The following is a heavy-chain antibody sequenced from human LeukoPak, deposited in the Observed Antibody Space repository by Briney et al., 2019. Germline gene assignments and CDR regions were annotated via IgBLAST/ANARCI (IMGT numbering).Heavy chain of an antibody. CDR2: INPNSGNT. D-gene: IGHD6-13*01. J-gene: IGHJ4*02. CDR3: ARGGTVNTTWYPYDY. Sequence: ASVKVSCKASGYTFTSYDINWVRQATGQGLEWMGWINPNSGNTGYAQKFQGRVTMTRDTSTSTVYMELSSLRSEDTAVYYCARGGTVNTTWYPYDYWGQGTLVTVSS. CDR1: GYTFTSYD. V-gene: IGHV1-8*01.